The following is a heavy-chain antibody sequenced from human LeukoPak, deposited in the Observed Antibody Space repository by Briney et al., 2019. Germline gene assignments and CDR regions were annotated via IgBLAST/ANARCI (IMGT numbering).Heavy chain of an antibody. CDR2: ISSSSSYI. V-gene: IGHV3-21*01. CDR1: GFTFSSYS. J-gene: IGHJ4*02. D-gene: IGHD6-13*01. CDR3: ARDSSSWYPLDY. Sequence: GGSLRLSCAASGFTFSSYSMNWVRQAPGKGLEWVSSISSSSSYIYYADSVKGRFTISRDNAKNSLYLQVNSLRAEDTAVYYCARDSSSWYPLDYWGQGTLVTVSS.